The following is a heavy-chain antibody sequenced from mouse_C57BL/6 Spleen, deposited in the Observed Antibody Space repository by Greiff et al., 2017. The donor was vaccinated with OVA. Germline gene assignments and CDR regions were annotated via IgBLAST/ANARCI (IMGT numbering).Heavy chain of an antibody. V-gene: IGHV1-42*01. D-gene: IGHD3-2*01. Sequence: EVQLVESGPELVKPGASVKISCKASGYSFTGYYMNWVKQSPEKSLEWIGEINPSTGGTTYNQKFKAKATLTVDKSSSTAYMQLKSLTSEDSAVYYCAHRQLPYAMDYWGQGTSVTVSS. CDR2: INPSTGGT. CDR3: AHRQLPYAMDY. J-gene: IGHJ4*01. CDR1: GYSFTGYY.